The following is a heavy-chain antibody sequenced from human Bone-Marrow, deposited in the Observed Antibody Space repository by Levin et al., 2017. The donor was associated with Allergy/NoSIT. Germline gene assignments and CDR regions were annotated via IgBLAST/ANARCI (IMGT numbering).Heavy chain of an antibody. CDR3: ARELVGGSGHYGLDP. CDR2: IYDSGIT. J-gene: IGHJ5*02. D-gene: IGHD3-3*01. Sequence: SETLSLKCNVSGGSMGGYSWTWIRQPPGKRLEWIGYIYDSGITNYNPSLKSRVIMSVDSSKNQFSLRLTSVTAADTAVYYCARELVGGSGHYGLDPWGQGTLVSVSS. V-gene: IGHV4-59*01. CDR1: GGSMGGYS.